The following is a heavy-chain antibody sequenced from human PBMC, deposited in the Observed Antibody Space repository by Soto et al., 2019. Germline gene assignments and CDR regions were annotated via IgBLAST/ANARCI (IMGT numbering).Heavy chain of an antibody. J-gene: IGHJ4*02. D-gene: IGHD3-10*01. Sequence: GGSLRLSCAASGFTFSSYAMHWVRQAPGKGLEWVAVISYDGSNKYYADSVKGRFTISRDNSKNTLYLQMNSLRAEDTAVYYCARAPSWFGELLHLFDYWGQGTLVTVSS. CDR1: GFTFSSYA. CDR3: ARAPSWFGELLHLFDY. V-gene: IGHV3-30-3*01. CDR2: ISYDGSNK.